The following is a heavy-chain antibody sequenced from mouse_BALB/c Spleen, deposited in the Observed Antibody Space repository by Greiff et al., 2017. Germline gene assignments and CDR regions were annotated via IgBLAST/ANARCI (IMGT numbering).Heavy chain of an antibody. D-gene: IGHD2-4*01. CDR3: ERTYYDYDGGGYYYAMDY. Sequence: QVQLQQSGAELVRPGASVTMSCTASGYTFTSYNMHWVQQTPGQGLEWIGYIYPGNGGTNYTQKFKGKATLTADTSSSTAYMQISSLTSEDSAVSFCERTYYDYDGGGYYYAMDYWGQGTSVTVSS. CDR2: IYPGNGGT. J-gene: IGHJ4*01. V-gene: IGHV1-12*01. CDR1: GYTFTSYN.